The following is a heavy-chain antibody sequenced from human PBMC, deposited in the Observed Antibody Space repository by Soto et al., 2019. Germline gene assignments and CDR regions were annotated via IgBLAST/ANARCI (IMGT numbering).Heavy chain of an antibody. Sequence: GGSLRLSCAASGFTVSSNYMSWVRQAPGKGLEWVSVIYSGGSTYYADSVKGRFTISRHNSKNTLYLQMNSLRAEDTAVYYCARAQFENYYYYYMDVWGKGTTVTVSS. J-gene: IGHJ6*03. V-gene: IGHV3-53*04. CDR3: ARAQFENYYYYYMDV. CDR2: IYSGGST. CDR1: GFTVSSNY.